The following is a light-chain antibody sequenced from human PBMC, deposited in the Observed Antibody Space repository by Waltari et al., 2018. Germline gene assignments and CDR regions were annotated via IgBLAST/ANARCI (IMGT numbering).Light chain of an antibody. V-gene: IGKV3-20*01. CDR1: QSVSRT. CDR2: DAS. CDR3: QKYGTLPAT. Sequence: EIVLTQSPGTLSLSPGERATLSCRASQSVSRTLAWYQQKPGQAPRLLIYDASTRATGIPDRFSSIGSGTDFSLTISRLEPEDFAVYYCQKYGTLPATFGQGTKVEIK. J-gene: IGKJ1*01.